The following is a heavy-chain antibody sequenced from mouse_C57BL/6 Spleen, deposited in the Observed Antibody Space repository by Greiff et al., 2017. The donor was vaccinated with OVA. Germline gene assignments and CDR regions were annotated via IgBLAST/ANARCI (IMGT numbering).Heavy chain of an antibody. Sequence: QVQLQQSGAELVKPGASVKMSCKASGYTFTTYPIEWMKQNHGKSLEWIGNFHPYNDDTKYNEKFKGKATLTVEKSSSTVYLELSRLTSDDSAVYYCARGPYSNYAPWYFDVWGTGTTVTVSS. CDR2: FHPYNDDT. D-gene: IGHD2-5*01. CDR3: ARGPYSNYAPWYFDV. V-gene: IGHV1-47*01. CDR1: GYTFTTYP. J-gene: IGHJ1*03.